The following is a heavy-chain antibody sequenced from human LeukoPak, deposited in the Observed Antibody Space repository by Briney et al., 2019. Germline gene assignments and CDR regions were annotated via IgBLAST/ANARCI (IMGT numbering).Heavy chain of an antibody. D-gene: IGHD4-17*01. CDR3: ASYPHDYGDYGDLDY. CDR1: GGSFSGYY. Sequence: PSETLSLTCAVYGGSFSGYYWSWIRQPPGKGLEWIGEINHSGSTNYNPSLKSRVTISVDTSKDQFSLKLSSVTAADTAVYYCASYPHDYGDYGDLDYWGQGTLVTVSS. V-gene: IGHV4-34*01. CDR2: INHSGST. J-gene: IGHJ4*02.